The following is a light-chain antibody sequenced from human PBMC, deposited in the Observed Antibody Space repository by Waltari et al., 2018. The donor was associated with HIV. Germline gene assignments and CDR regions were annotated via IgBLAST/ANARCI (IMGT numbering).Light chain of an antibody. Sequence: EIVLTQSPGTLSLSPGERATLSCRASQSVSSSSLAWYQQKPGQAPRLLIYGASSRATGIPDRFSGSGSGTDFTVTISRLEPEDSAVFYCQHYDSSPQLTFGGGTKVEIK. J-gene: IGKJ4*01. CDR2: GAS. CDR3: QHYDSSPQLT. CDR1: QSVSSSS. V-gene: IGKV3-20*01.